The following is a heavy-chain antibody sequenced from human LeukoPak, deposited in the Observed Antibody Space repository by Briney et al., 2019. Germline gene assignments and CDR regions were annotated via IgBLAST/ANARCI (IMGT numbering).Heavy chain of an antibody. J-gene: IGHJ4*02. V-gene: IGHV4-34*01. D-gene: IGHD3-10*01. Sequence: SETLSLTCAVYGGSFSGYYWGWIRQPPGKGLEWIGEINHSGSTNYNPSLKSRVTISVDTSKNQFPLKLSSVTAADTAVYYCARGNPPDMVRETFDYWGQGTLVTVSS. CDR3: ARGNPPDMVRETFDY. CDR1: GGSFSGYY. CDR2: INHSGST.